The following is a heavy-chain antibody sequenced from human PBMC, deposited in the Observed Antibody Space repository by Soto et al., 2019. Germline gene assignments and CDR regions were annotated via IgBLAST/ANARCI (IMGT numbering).Heavy chain of an antibody. CDR3: AKAPNTMVSLDI. Sequence: QVQLVESGGGVVQPGRSPRLSCAASGFTFSSYGMHWVRQAPGKGLEWVAVISYDGSNKYYADSVKGRFTISRDNSKNTLYLQVNSLRAEDTAVYYCAKAPNTMVSLDIWGQGTMVTVSS. CDR1: GFTFSSYG. J-gene: IGHJ3*02. CDR2: ISYDGSNK. D-gene: IGHD3-10*01. V-gene: IGHV3-30*18.